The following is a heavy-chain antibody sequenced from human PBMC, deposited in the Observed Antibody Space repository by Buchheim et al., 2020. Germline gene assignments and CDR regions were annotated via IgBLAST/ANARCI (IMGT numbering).Heavy chain of an antibody. J-gene: IGHJ6*02. D-gene: IGHD6-19*01. Sequence: QVQLVESGGGLVKPGGSLRLSCAASGFTFSDYYMSWIRQAPGKGLEWVSYISSSGSTIYYADSVKGRFTISRDNAKNSLYLPMNSLSAKDTAVYYCARSAEGYSSGWYGSIPNYYYGMDVWGQGTT. CDR2: ISSSGSTI. V-gene: IGHV3-11*01. CDR1: GFTFSDYY. CDR3: ARSAEGYSSGWYGSIPNYYYGMDV.